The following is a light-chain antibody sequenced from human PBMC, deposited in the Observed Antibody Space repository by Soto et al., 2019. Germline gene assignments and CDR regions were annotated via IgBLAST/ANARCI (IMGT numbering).Light chain of an antibody. CDR1: SSDIGTYNF. CDR2: GVT. V-gene: IGLV2-14*03. Sequence: QSALTQPASVSGAPGQSITISCTGTSSDIGTYNFVSWYQQHPGKAPKLMIYGVTNRPSGVSNRFSGSKSDNTASLTISGLQAEDEADHYCSSYTARESYVFGTGTKVTVL. J-gene: IGLJ1*01. CDR3: SSYTARESYV.